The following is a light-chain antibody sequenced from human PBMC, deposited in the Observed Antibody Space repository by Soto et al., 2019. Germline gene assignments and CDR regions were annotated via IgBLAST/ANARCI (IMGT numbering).Light chain of an antibody. J-gene: IGKJ4*01. CDR3: QQYGSSPRGT. Sequence: EIVLTQSPATLSLSPGERATLSCRASQSVSSSYLAWYQQKPGQAPRLLIYGASSRATGIPDRFSGSGSGTDFTLTISRLEPEDFAVYYCQQYGSSPRGTFGGGTKVEIK. CDR2: GAS. V-gene: IGKV3-20*01. CDR1: QSVSSSY.